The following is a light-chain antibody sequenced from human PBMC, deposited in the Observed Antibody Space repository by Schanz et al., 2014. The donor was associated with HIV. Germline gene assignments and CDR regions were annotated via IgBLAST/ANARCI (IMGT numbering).Light chain of an antibody. J-gene: IGLJ3*02. V-gene: IGLV2-23*02. CDR1: SSDIGGHKY. CDR2: EVT. CDR3: YSYAGSRV. Sequence: QSALTQPASVSGSPGQSITITCTGTSSDIGGHKYVSWYQQQPGKAPKLMIYEVTKRPSGVPDRFSGSKSDNTASLTISGLQADDEADYYCYSYAGSRVFGGGTKLTVL.